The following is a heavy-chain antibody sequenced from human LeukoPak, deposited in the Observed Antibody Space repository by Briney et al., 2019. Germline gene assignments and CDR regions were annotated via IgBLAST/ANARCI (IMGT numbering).Heavy chain of an antibody. D-gene: IGHD4-17*01. CDR2: IWYDGSNK. Sequence: PGRSLRLSCAASGFTFSSYGMHWVRQAPGKGLEWVAVIWYDGSNKYYADSVKGRFTISRDNSKNTLYLQMNSLRAEDTAVYYCARDYARSDYGDYVRSTPSGMDVWGQGTTVTVSS. CDR3: ARDYARSDYGDYVRSTPSGMDV. V-gene: IGHV3-33*01. CDR1: GFTFSSYG. J-gene: IGHJ6*02.